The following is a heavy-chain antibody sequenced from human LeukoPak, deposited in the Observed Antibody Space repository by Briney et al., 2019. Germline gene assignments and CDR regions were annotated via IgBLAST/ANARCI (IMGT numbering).Heavy chain of an antibody. Sequence: ASVKVSCKASGYTFTGYYMHWVRQAPGQGLEWMGRMSHNNGGTNYAQKFQGRVTMTTDTSISTAYMELSGLRSDDTAVYYCARDVETGNYYFYYGVDVWGQGTTVTVSS. CDR3: ARDVETGNYYFYYGVDV. V-gene: IGHV1-2*06. D-gene: IGHD3-10*01. J-gene: IGHJ6*02. CDR2: MSHNNGGT. CDR1: GYTFTGYY.